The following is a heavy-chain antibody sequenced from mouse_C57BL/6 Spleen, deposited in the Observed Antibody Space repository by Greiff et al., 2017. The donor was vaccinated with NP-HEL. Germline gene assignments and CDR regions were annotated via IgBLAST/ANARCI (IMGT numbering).Heavy chain of an antibody. D-gene: IGHD4-1*01. CDR3: TTTAWDKEDYFDY. J-gene: IGHJ2*01. Sequence: EVQLQQSGAELVRPGASVKLSCTASGFNIKDDYMHWVKQRPEQGLEWIGWIDPENGDTEYASKFQGKATITADTSSNTAYLQLSSLTSEDTAVYYCTTTAWDKEDYFDYWGQGTTLTVSS. V-gene: IGHV14-4*01. CDR1: GFNIKDDY. CDR2: IDPENGDT.